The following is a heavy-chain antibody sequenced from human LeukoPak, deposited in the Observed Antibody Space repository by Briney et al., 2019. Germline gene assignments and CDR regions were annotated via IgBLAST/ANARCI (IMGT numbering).Heavy chain of an antibody. D-gene: IGHD2-2*01. CDR2: AYGGGST. Sequence: SETLSLTCSVSGGSINSNNIYWSWIRQPPGKGLEWIGYAYGGGSTFYKPSLRSRVTMSMDTSKNQFSLRLNSVTAADTAIYYCAREPAAASSLDYWGLGALVTVSS. CDR3: AREPAAASSLDY. V-gene: IGHV4-30-2*01. CDR1: GGSINSNNIY. J-gene: IGHJ4*02.